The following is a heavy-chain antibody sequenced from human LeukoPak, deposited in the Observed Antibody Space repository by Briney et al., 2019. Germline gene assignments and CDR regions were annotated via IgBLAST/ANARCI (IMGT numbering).Heavy chain of an antibody. Sequence: PGESLKISCKGSGFRFTNYWIGWVRQMPGKGLEWMGIVYPGASETRYSPSFQGQVAISADKSRSTAYLQWSSLKASDTAMYYCARQAHPATYYFYYMDVWGKGTTVTVSS. V-gene: IGHV5-51*01. CDR3: ARQAHPATYYFYYMDV. CDR2: VYPGASET. CDR1: GFRFTNYW. J-gene: IGHJ6*03.